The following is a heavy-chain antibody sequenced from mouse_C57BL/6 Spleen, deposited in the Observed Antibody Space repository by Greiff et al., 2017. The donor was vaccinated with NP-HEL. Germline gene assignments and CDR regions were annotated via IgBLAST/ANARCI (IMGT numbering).Heavy chain of an antibody. CDR2: IYPGDGAT. V-gene: IGHV1-80*01. J-gene: IGHJ4*01. D-gene: IGHD1-1*01. CDR1: GYAFSSYW. Sequence: QVQLQQSGAELVKPGASVKISCKASGYAFSSYWMNWVKQRPGKGLEWIGQIYPGDGATNYNGKFKGKATLTADKSSSTAYMQLSSLTSEDSAVYFCAIITTERGAMDYWGQGTSVTVSS. CDR3: AIITTERGAMDY.